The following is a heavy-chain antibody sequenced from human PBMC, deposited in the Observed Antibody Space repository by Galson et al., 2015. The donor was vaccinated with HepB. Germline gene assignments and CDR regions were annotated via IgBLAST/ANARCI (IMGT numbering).Heavy chain of an antibody. Sequence: SLRLSCAASGFTFSTYTMNWVRQAPGKGLEYVSAISSNGGSTYYANSVKGRFTISRDNSKNTLYLQMGSLRAEDMAVYYCARDGRQPRARGGGMDVWGQGTTVTVSS. CDR3: ARDGRQPRARGGGMDV. D-gene: IGHD1-26*01. V-gene: IGHV3-64*01. CDR2: ISSNGGST. CDR1: GFTFSTYT. J-gene: IGHJ6*02.